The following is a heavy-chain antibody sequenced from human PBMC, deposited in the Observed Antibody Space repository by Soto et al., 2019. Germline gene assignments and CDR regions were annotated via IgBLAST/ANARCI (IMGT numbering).Heavy chain of an antibody. CDR3: ARPSGLLGQYSALVDY. CDR2: IIPIFTTT. D-gene: IGHD6-6*01. J-gene: IGHJ4*02. Sequence: QVQLVQSGSEVRRPGSSVKVSCKASGGTFSNSAIAWVRQAPGQGLKWLGMIIPIFTTTNYAQKFKDRLTISADGSTSTAYMELSGLKSEDTAVYFCARPSGLLGQYSALVDYWGQGTLVTVSS. CDR1: GGTFSNSA. V-gene: IGHV1-69*18.